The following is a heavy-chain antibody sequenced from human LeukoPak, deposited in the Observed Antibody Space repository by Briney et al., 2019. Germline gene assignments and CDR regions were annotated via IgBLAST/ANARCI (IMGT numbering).Heavy chain of an antibody. Sequence: PGGSLRLSCAASGFTSSSYEVNWVRQAPGKGLEWVSYISISGSTIYYADSVKGRFTISRDNAKNSLYLQMNSLRAEDTAVYYCARVAYSSTWGYFDYWAREPWSPSPQ. V-gene: IGHV3-48*03. CDR3: ARVAYSSTWGYFDY. CDR2: ISISGSTI. CDR1: GFTSSSYE. J-gene: IGHJ4*02. D-gene: IGHD6-13*01.